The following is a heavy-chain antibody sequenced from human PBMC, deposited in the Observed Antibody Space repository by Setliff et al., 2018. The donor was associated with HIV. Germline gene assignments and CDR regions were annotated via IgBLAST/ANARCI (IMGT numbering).Heavy chain of an antibody. J-gene: IGHJ5*02. CDR3: ARGDYDFWSGYERDWLDP. CDR1: GYTFTGYY. CDR2: INPNSGGT. V-gene: IGHV1-2*06. Sequence: ASVKVSCKASGYTFTGYYMRWVRQAPGQGLEWMGRINPNSGGTNYAQKFQGRVTMTRDTSISTAYMELSRLRSDDTAVYYCARGDYDFWSGYERDWLDPWGQGTLVTVSS. D-gene: IGHD3-3*01.